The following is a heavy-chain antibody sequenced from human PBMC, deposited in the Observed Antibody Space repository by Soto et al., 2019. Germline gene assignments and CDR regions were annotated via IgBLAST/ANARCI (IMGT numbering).Heavy chain of an antibody. D-gene: IGHD3-3*01. J-gene: IGHJ6*03. CDR2: ISGSGS. V-gene: IGHV3-23*01. CDR3: AIDLSVTIFGVPYNMDV. CDR1: GFTFNSYA. Sequence: EVQLLESGGGLVQPGGSLRLSCAASGFTFNSYAMTWVRLAPGKGLEWVSAISGSGSYYADSVKGRFTISRDNSKNTLYLQMNSLRVEDTARYYCAIDLSVTIFGVPYNMDVWGKGTTVTVSS.